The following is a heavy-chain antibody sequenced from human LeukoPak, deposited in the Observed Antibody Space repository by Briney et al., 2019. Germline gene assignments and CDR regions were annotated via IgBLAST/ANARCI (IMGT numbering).Heavy chain of an antibody. Sequence: ETLSLTCAVYGGSFSGYYWSWIRQPPGKGLEWVSLISGDGGSTFYADSVKGRFTISRDNSKNSLYLQMNSLRSDDTALYYCARESESSGWYDYWGQGTLVTVSS. CDR3: ARESESSGWYDY. D-gene: IGHD6-19*01. V-gene: IGHV3-43*02. CDR2: ISGDGGST. CDR1: GGSFSGYY. J-gene: IGHJ4*02.